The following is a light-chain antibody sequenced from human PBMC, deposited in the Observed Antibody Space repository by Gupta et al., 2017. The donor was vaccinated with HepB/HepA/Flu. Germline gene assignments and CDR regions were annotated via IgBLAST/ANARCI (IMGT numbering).Light chain of an antibody. V-gene: IGKV4-1*01. Sequence: DIVMNQSPDSLAVSRGERATINCKSSQSVLYSSNNKNYLAWYQQKPGQPPKLLIYWASTRESGVPDRFSGSGSGTDFTLTIGSLQAEDVAVYYCQQYYSTPCSFGQGTKLEIK. CDR1: QSVLYSSNNKNY. CDR2: WAS. J-gene: IGKJ2*04. CDR3: QQYYSTPCS.